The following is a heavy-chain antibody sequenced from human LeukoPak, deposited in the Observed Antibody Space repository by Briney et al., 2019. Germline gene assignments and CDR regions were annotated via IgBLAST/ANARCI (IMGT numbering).Heavy chain of an antibody. Sequence: PGGSLRLSCAASGFTFSTYAMHWVRQPPGKGLEWVAIISHDGSNIYYADSVKDRFTISRDNSKNTLYLQMKGLRAEDTALYYCAGDISQTYIAVAGHLDYWGQGTQVTVSS. V-gene: IGHV3-30*04. D-gene: IGHD6-13*01. CDR3: AGDISQTYIAVAGHLDY. CDR2: ISHDGSNI. CDR1: GFTFSTYA. J-gene: IGHJ4*02.